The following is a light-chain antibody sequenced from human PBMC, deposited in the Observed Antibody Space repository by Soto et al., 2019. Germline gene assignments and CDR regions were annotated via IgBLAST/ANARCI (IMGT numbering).Light chain of an antibody. J-gene: IGKJ2*01. CDR3: QQTYSTTFT. Sequence: IVMTQSPATLSVSPGERATLSCRASQNIYSNVAWYQQRPGQAPRLLIYRASTRATGIPARFSGSGSGTEFTLTISSLQSEDFATYYCQQTYSTTFTFGLGTKLEIK. V-gene: IGKV3-15*01. CDR1: QNIYSN. CDR2: RAS.